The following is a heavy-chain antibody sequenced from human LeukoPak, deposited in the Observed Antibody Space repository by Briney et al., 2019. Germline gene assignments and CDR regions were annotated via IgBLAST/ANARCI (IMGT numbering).Heavy chain of an antibody. CDR1: GGSISSGDYY. J-gene: IGHJ6*03. CDR2: IYYSGST. V-gene: IGHV4-30-4*08. Sequence: SQTLSLTCTVSGGSISSGDYYWSWIRQPPGKGLEWIGYIYYSGSTYYNPSLKSRVTISVDTSKNQFSLKLSSVTAADTAVYYCASGVRCSSTSCFNGQYYYYYMDVWGKGTTVTVSS. CDR3: ASGVRCSSTSCFNGQYYYYYMDV. D-gene: IGHD2-2*01.